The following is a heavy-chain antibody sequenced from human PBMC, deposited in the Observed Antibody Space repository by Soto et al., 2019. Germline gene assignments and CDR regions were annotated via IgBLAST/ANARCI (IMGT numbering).Heavy chain of an antibody. D-gene: IGHD6-13*01. J-gene: IGHJ6*03. CDR1: GFTVSSNY. Sequence: EVQLVESGGGLVQPGGSLRLSCAASGFTVSSNYMSWVRQAPGKGLEWVSVIYSGGSTYYADSVKGRFTISRDNSNNTLYLQMNSLRAEDTAVYYCARVHSSRIYYYYYMYVWGKGTTVTVSS. V-gene: IGHV3-66*01. CDR3: ARVHSSRIYYYYYMYV. CDR2: IYSGGST.